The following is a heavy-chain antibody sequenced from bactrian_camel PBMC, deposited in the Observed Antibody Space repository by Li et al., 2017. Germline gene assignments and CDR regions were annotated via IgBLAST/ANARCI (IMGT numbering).Heavy chain of an antibody. Sequence: HVQLVESGGGLVQPGGSLRLSCAGAGFTFNNYWMYWARQAPGKEREGVARIATGSGNTYYAESVKGRFTTSHENAQHISYLEMDSLKPEDTGVYFCAAGFLLPGVAARLTAAHVGSWGQGTQVTVS. CDR2: IATGSGNT. CDR3: AAGFLLPGVAARLTAAHVGS. V-gene: IGHV3S1*01. CDR1: GFTFNNYW. J-gene: IGHJ6*01. D-gene: IGHD3*01.